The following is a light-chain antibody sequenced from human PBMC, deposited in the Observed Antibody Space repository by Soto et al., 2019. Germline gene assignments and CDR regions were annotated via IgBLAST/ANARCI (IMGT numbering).Light chain of an antibody. Sequence: EIVLTQSPATLSLSPGERATLSCRASESVGIKLAWYQQKPGQAPRLLISGASTRATGIPARFSGSGSGTEFTLTISDLQSEDFAVYYCQQYNNWPPWTFGQGTKVDIK. CDR2: GAS. J-gene: IGKJ1*01. CDR3: QQYNNWPPWT. CDR1: ESVGIK. V-gene: IGKV3-15*01.